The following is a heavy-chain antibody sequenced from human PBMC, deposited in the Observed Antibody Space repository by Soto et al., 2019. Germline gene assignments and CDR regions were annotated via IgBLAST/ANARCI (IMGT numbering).Heavy chain of an antibody. V-gene: IGHV3-43*01. CDR3: AKGLGTYYYYGKDV. CDR1: GFTFDDYT. D-gene: IGHD3-16*01. J-gene: IGHJ6*02. CDR2: ISWDGGST. Sequence: GGSLRLSCAASGFTFDDYTMHWVRQAPGKGLEWVSLISWDGGSTYYADSVKGRFTISRDNSKNSLYLQMNSLRTEDTALYYCAKGLGTYYYYGKDVWGQGTTVTVSS.